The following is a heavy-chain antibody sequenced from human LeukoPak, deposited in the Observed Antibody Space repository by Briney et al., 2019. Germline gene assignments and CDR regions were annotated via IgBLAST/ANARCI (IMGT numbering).Heavy chain of an antibody. CDR3: VRERRYCTNDGCQNTYFDY. V-gene: IGHV3-7*01. Sequence: GGSLRLSCAASKFTFSSYWMSWVRQAPGKGLEWVANIKQDGGGKYYLDSVKGRFTISRDNAKNSLYLQMNSLRVEDTAVYYCVRERRYCTNDGCQNTYFDYWGQGTLVTVCS. D-gene: IGHD2-8*01. J-gene: IGHJ4*02. CDR1: KFTFSSYW. CDR2: IKQDGGGK.